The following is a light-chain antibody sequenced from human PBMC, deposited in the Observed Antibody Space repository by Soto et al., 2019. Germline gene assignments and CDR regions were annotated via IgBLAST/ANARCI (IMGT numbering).Light chain of an antibody. CDR1: QDISIF. CDR3: QQFHDLPIT. CDR2: DAT. J-gene: IGKJ5*01. V-gene: IGKV1-33*01. Sequence: IQLTHYTPSLSASIGDRVTITCQATQDISIFLNWYQQKPGKAPELLIYDATILETGVPSRFSGSGSGTDFTFTISGLQPEDLATYYCQQFHDLPITFGQGTRLEVK.